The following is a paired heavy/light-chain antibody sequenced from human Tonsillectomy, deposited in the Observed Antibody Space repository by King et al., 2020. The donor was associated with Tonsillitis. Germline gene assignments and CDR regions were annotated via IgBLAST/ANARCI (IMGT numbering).Heavy chain of an antibody. Sequence: QVHLVESGGGVVQPGRSLRLSCAASGFTFSNYAMHWVRQTPGKGLEWVAALSYDGSNKHYADSVKGRFTISRDNSKNTLFLQMNSLRAEDTAVYYCAKDPNGDFLGHFQNWGQGTLVTVSS. CDR3: AKDPNGDFLGHFQN. J-gene: IGHJ1*01. V-gene: IGHV3-30*18. CDR1: GFTFSNYA. D-gene: IGHD4-17*01. CDR2: LSYDGSNK.
Light chain of an antibody. Sequence: DIVMTQSPDSLAVSLGERATINCKSSQAVLYSSNFKNWLAWYQQKPGQPPKLLIYWASTRESGVPDRFSGSGSGTDFTLTISSLQAEDVAVYYCQQYYDTPPTFGQGTKVEIK. V-gene: IGKV4-1*01. CDR1: QAVLYSSNFKNW. CDR3: QQYYDTPPT. CDR2: WAS. J-gene: IGKJ1*01.